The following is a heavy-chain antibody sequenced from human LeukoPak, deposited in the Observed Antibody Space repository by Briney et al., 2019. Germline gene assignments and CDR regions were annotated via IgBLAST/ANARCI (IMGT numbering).Heavy chain of an antibody. D-gene: IGHD2-2*01. J-gene: IGHJ4*02. CDR1: GFTFSSYW. V-gene: IGHV3-7*01. CDR2: INQGGSEK. Sequence: GGSLRLTCAASGFTFSSYWMSWVRQAPEKGLEWVANINQGGSEKYYVDSVRGRFTISRDNAKNSLYLQMNSLRADDTAVYYCARDVTALDSWGQGTLVTVSS. CDR3: ARDVTALDS.